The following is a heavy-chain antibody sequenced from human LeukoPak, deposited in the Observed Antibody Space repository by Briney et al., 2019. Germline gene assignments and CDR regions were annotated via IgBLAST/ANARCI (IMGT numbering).Heavy chain of an antibody. CDR3: ARDLGIAAAGSGDY. J-gene: IGHJ4*02. D-gene: IGHD6-13*01. V-gene: IGHV3-48*01. CDR1: GLSFSPYS. Sequence: GGSLRLSCAASGLSFSPYSMNWLRQAPGKGLEWVSYIDSSSGTIYYADSVRGRFTISGDNAKNSLYLQMSSLRAEDTAVYYCARDLGIAAAGSGDYWGQGTLVTVSS. CDR2: IDSSSGTI.